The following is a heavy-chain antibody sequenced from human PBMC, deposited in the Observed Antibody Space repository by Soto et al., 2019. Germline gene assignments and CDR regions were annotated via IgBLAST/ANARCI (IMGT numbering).Heavy chain of an antibody. Sequence: PSETLSLTCAVYGGSFSGYYWSWIRQPPGKGLEWIGEINHSGSTNYNPSLKSRVTISVDTSKNQFSLKLSSVTAADTAVYYCARGDCTNGVCYTRNNWFDPWGQGTLVTVSS. D-gene: IGHD2-8*01. CDR1: GGSFSGYY. J-gene: IGHJ5*02. CDR2: INHSGST. V-gene: IGHV4-34*01. CDR3: ARGDCTNGVCYTRNNWFDP.